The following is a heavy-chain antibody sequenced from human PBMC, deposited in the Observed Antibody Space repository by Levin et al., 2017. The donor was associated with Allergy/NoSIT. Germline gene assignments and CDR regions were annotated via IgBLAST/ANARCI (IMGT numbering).Heavy chain of an antibody. CDR1: GFTFSSYA. CDR2: ISGSGDRT. V-gene: IGHV3-23*01. D-gene: IGHD4-17*01. Sequence: GGSLRLSCAASGFTFSSYAMSWVRQAPGKGLEWVSGISGSGDRTYDTDSVKGRFTISRDNSKNTLYLQMNSLRAEDTAVYYCAKQEVARVDGSTVNSRKPGYYALDVWGQGTTVTVSS. J-gene: IGHJ6*02. CDR3: AKQEVARVDGSTVNSRKPGYYALDV.